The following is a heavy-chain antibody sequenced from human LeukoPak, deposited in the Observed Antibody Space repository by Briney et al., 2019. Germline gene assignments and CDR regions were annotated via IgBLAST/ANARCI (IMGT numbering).Heavy chain of an antibody. D-gene: IGHD1-1*01. J-gene: IGHJ6*03. CDR2: INLNGNSNYNPSLT. V-gene: IGHV4-34*01. Sequence: PSETLSLTCAVSGGSFSGFYWRWGRQPPRKGQEQIRDINLNGNSNYNPSLTDYNPSLKSRVTISVDSSNNELSLKVTSLTAADTGVYYCARVRHDPLEYGSYMDVWGKGTTVSVSS. CDR1: GGSFSGFY. CDR3: ARVRHDPLEYGSYMDV.